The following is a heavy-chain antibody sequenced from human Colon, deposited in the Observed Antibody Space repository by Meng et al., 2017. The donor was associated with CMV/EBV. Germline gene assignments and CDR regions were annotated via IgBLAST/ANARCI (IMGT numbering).Heavy chain of an antibody. CDR3: AKAKERYCSSASCLADAFDI. Sequence: SLKISCAVSGFTFSSYSMIWVRQAPGKGLEWVSGISWNSDIIGYADSVKGRFTISRDYAKNSLYLQMNSLRAEDTALYYCAKAKERYCSSASCLADAFDIWGQGTMVTVSS. J-gene: IGHJ3*02. V-gene: IGHV3-9*01. CDR2: ISWNSDII. CDR1: GFTFSSYS. D-gene: IGHD2-2*01.